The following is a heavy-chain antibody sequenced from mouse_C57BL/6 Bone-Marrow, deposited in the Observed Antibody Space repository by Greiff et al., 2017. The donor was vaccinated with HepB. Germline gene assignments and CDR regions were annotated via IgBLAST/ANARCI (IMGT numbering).Heavy chain of an antibody. V-gene: IGHV1-64*01. CDR3: ARGDYYGSSPSWCFDV. CDR1: GYTFTSYW. J-gene: IGHJ1*03. Sequence: QVHVKQPGAELVKPGASVKLSCKASGYTFTSYWMHWVKQRPGQGLEWIGMIHPNSGSTNYNEKFKSKATLTVDKSSSTAYMQLSSLTSEDSAVFYCARGDYYGSSPSWCFDVWGTGTTVTVSS. D-gene: IGHD1-1*01. CDR2: IHPNSGST.